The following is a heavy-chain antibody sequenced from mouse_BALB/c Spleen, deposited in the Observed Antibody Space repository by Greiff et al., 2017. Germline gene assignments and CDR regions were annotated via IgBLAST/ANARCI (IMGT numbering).Heavy chain of an antibody. Sequence: QVQLKQSGPELVKPGASVKMSCKASGYTFTDYVISWVKQRTGQGLEWIGEIYPGSGSTYYNEKFKGKATLTADKSSNTAYMQLSSLTSEDSAVYFCARGGYGDGYWYFDVWGAGTTVTVSS. D-gene: IGHD2-14*01. CDR3: ARGGYGDGYWYFDV. V-gene: IGHV1-77*01. CDR2: IYPGSGST. CDR1: GYTFTDYV. J-gene: IGHJ1*01.